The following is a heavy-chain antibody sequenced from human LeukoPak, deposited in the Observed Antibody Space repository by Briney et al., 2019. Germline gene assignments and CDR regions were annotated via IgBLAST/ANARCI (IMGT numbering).Heavy chain of an antibody. Sequence: PSESLSLTCTVSGGSISSGSYYWSWIRQPAGKGLEWIGRIYTSGSTNYNPSLKSRVTISVDTSKNQFSLKLSSVTAADTAVYYCARDREDPAMVISGAFDIRGQGTMVTVSS. V-gene: IGHV4-61*02. J-gene: IGHJ3*02. CDR2: IYTSGST. CDR1: GGSISSGSYY. D-gene: IGHD5-18*01. CDR3: ARDREDPAMVISGAFDI.